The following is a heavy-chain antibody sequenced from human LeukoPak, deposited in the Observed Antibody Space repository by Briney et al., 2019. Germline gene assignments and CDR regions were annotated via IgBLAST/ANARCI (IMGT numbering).Heavy chain of an antibody. J-gene: IGHJ3*02. D-gene: IGHD4-17*01. CDR1: GFTFSSYW. V-gene: IGHV3-7*01. CDR2: IKQDGSEK. Sequence: PGGSLRLSCAASGFTFSSYWMSWVRQAPGKGLEWVANIKQDGSEKYYVDSVKGRFTISRDNSKNTLYLQMNSLRAEDTAVYYCARVLLMTTVTSDAFDIWGQGTMVTVSS. CDR3: ARVLLMTTVTSDAFDI.